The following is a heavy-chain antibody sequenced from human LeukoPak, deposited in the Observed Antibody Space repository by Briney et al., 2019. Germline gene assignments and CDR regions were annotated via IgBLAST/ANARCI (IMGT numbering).Heavy chain of an antibody. CDR2: IKQDGSEK. V-gene: IGHV3-7*03. D-gene: IGHD1-1*01. CDR1: GFTFSSYW. Sequence: GGSLRLSCAASGFTFSSYWMSWVRQAPGKGLEWVADIKQDGSEKYYVDSVKGRFTISRDNAGNSLYLQMNSLRAEDAAVYYCARDSPLGTDFDYWGQGTLVTVSS. J-gene: IGHJ4*02. CDR3: ARDSPLGTDFDY.